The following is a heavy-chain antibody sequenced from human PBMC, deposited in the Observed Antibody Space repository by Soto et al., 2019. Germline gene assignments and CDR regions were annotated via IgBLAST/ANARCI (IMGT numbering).Heavy chain of an antibody. Sequence: GGSLRLSCAASGFTFSSYEMNWVRQAPGKGLEWVSYISGSGSTIYYADSVKGRFTISRDNAKNSLYLQMNSLRAEDTAVYYCAREEYSSSFDYWGQGTLVTVSS. D-gene: IGHD6-6*01. V-gene: IGHV3-48*03. CDR2: ISGSGSTI. CDR3: AREEYSSSFDY. J-gene: IGHJ4*02. CDR1: GFTFSSYE.